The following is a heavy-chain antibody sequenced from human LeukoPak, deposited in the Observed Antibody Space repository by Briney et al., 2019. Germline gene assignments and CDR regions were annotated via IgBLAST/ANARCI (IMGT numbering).Heavy chain of an antibody. D-gene: IGHD5-24*01. CDR1: GGTFNNYA. CDR3: AIPRGPMGTLVYGGFEI. J-gene: IGHJ3*02. Sequence: GASVEVSCKASGGTFNNYAISWVRQAPGQGLEWMGGTIPMFGTAKYAQNFQDRVTVITDESTGTAYMELSSLRSEDTAVYYCAIPRGPMGTLVYGGFEIWGQGTMVTVSS. V-gene: IGHV1-69*05. CDR2: TIPMFGTA.